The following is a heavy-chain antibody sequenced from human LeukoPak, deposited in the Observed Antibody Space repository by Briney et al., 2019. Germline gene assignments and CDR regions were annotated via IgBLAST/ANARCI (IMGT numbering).Heavy chain of an antibody. J-gene: IGHJ4*02. Sequence: GGPLRLSCGASGFPFSSYWMHWVRQAPGKGLVWISRINSDGSTTRYAESVKGRFTISRDNAKNTLYLQMNSLRAEDTAVYYCARGNYYGQDYWGQGTLVTVSS. CDR3: ARGNYYGQDY. D-gene: IGHD3-10*01. V-gene: IGHV3-74*01. CDR2: INSDGSTT. CDR1: GFPFSSYW.